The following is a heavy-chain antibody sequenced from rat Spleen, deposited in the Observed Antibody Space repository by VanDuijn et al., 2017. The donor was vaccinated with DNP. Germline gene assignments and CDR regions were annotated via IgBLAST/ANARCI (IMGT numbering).Heavy chain of an antibody. V-gene: IGHV5-20*01. CDR1: GFTFSDYY. D-gene: IGHD5-1*01. CDR3: TRGANWEGNWFAY. Sequence: EVQLVESGGGLVQPGRSMKLSCTASGFTFSDYYMAWVRQAPTKGLEWVAYISYDGGSTYYRDSVKGRFTISRDDAKSTLYLQMNSLRSEDTATYYCTRGANWEGNWFAYWGQGTLVTVSS. CDR2: ISYDGGST. J-gene: IGHJ3*01.